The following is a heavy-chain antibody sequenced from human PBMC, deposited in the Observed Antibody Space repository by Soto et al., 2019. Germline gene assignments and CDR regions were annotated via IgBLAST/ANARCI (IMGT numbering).Heavy chain of an antibody. CDR1: GFTFSSYA. CDR3: AREYVAGGLRPEDYGMDV. D-gene: IGHD5-12*01. V-gene: IGHV3-30-3*01. J-gene: IGHJ6*02. CDR2: ISYDGSNK. Sequence: GGSLRLSCAASGFTFSSYAMHWVRQAPGKGLEWVAVISYDGSNKYYADSVKGRFTISRDNSKNTLYLQMNSLRAEDTAVYYCAREYVAGGLRPEDYGMDVWGQGTTVTVSS.